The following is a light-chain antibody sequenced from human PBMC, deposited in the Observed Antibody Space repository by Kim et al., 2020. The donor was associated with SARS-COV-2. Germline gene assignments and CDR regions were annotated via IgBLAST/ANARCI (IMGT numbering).Light chain of an antibody. Sequence: YASVGDRVTNTCRASQGISNYLAWYQQKPGKAPKLLIYDASTSQSGVPSRFSGSGSGTDYTLTISSLQPEDVATYYCQQYYSAPYTFGQGTKLEI. J-gene: IGKJ2*01. CDR2: DAS. CDR1: QGISNY. V-gene: IGKV1-27*01. CDR3: QQYYSAPYT.